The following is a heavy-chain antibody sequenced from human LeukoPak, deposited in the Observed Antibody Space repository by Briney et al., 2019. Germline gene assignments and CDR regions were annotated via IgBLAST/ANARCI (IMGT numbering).Heavy chain of an antibody. CDR3: TRDLPVPSLVRGIIIYGLIDY. CDR1: GFTFSSIS. J-gene: IGHJ4*02. CDR2: ISPDGETT. V-gene: IGHV3-21*06. Sequence: GGSLRLSCEASGFTFSSISMNWVRQAPGKGLEWVSSISPDGETTYHADSVKGQFTTSRDNAKSSLYLQMNSLRAEDTALYYCTRDLPVPSLVRGIIIYGLIDYWGQGILVTVSS. D-gene: IGHD3-10*01.